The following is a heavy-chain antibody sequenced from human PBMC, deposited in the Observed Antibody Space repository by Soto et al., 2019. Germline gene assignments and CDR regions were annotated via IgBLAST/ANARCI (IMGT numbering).Heavy chain of an antibody. CDR3: GRSCFGHQVHWFDS. D-gene: IGHD3-16*01. V-gene: IGHV6-1*01. J-gene: IGHJ5*01. Sequence: QVQLQQSGPGLVKPSQTLSLTCAISGDSVSSNTVAWNWIRQSPSRGLEWLGRTYYRSKWYDDYAEAVKSRISINPDTSKNQFARHLNSVTLEATAVYYCGRSCFGHQVHWFDSWGQGTLVTVSS. CDR1: GDSVSSNTVA. CDR2: TYYRSKWYD.